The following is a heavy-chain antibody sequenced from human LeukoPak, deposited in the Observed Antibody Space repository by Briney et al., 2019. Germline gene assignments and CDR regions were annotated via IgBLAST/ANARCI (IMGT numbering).Heavy chain of an antibody. V-gene: IGHV4-34*01. CDR1: GGSFSGYY. J-gene: IGHJ6*04. CDR3: ARDCSSTSCYFYYYGMDV. Sequence: SETLSLTCAVYGGSFSGYYWSWIRQPPGKGLEWIGEINHSGSTNYNPSLKSRVTISVDTSKNQFSLKLSSVTAADMAVYYCARDCSSTSCYFYYYGMDVWGKGTTVTVSS. D-gene: IGHD2-2*01. CDR2: INHSGST.